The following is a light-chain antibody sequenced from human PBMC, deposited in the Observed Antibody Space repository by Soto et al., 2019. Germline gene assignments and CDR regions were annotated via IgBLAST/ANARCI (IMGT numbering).Light chain of an antibody. CDR2: EVT. Sequence: QSVLTQPPSASGSPGQSVTISCTGTSSDVGGYNYVSWYQQHPGKAPKLMIYEVTKRPSGVPDRFSGSKSGNTASLTFSGLQAEDEADYYCSSYAGSSKYVFGTGTKSPS. V-gene: IGLV2-8*01. J-gene: IGLJ1*01. CDR3: SSYAGSSKYV. CDR1: SSDVGGYNY.